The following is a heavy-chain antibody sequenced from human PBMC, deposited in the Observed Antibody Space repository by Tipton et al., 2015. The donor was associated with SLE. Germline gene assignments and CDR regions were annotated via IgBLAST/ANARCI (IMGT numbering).Heavy chain of an antibody. V-gene: IGHV4-39*07. CDR3: ARDRGGGYYDSSGYPSFNI. CDR1: GGYISSSSYY. CDR2: ISHSGST. Sequence: TLSLTCTVSGGYISSSSYYWGWIRQPPGKGLEWIGSISHSGSTYYNPSLKSRVTISVDTSKNQFSLKLSSVTAADTAVYYCARDRGGGYYDSSGYPSFNIWGQGTMVTVSS. D-gene: IGHD3-22*01. J-gene: IGHJ3*02.